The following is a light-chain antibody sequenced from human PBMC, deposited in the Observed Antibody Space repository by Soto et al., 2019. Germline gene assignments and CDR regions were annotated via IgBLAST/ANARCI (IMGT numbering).Light chain of an antibody. Sequence: EIVMTQSPATLSVSPGERATLSCRASQSVNNNLAWYQQQPGQAPRLLIYGASTRATGIPARFSGSGSGTEFTLTISSLQSEDFAVYYCQQCNTWPRTFGQGTKVEIK. CDR2: GAS. CDR1: QSVNNN. J-gene: IGKJ1*01. CDR3: QQCNTWPRT. V-gene: IGKV3-15*01.